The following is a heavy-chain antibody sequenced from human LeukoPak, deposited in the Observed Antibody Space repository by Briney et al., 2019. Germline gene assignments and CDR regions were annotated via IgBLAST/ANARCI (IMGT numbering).Heavy chain of an antibody. J-gene: IGHJ4*02. CDR2: VDWDDDK. Sequence: SGPALVKPTQTLTLTCTFSGFSLSTRGMCVSWIRQPPGKALGWLTRVDWDDDKFYSTSLKTRLTVSKDTSKNQVVLTMTNMDPVDTATYYCARTRPSNGWFDYWGQGTLVTVSS. CDR1: GFSLSTRGMC. CDR3: ARTRPSNGWFDY. V-gene: IGHV2-70*17. D-gene: IGHD2-15*01.